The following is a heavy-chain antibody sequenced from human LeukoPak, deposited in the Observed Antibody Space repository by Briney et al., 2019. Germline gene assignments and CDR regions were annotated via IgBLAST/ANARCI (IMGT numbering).Heavy chain of an antibody. V-gene: IGHV3-11*01. CDR1: GFTFSDYY. Sequence: PGGSLRLSCAASGFTFSDYYMSWIRQAPGKGLEWVSYISSSGSTIYYADSVKSRFTISRDNAKNSLYLQMNSLRAEDTAVYYCARSETWATVTEYYFDYWGQGTLVTVSS. J-gene: IGHJ4*02. D-gene: IGHD4-17*01. CDR2: ISSSGSTI. CDR3: ARSETWATVTEYYFDY.